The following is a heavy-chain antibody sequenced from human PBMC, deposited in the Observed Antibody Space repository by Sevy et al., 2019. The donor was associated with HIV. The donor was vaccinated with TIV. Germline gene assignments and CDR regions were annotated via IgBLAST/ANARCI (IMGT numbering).Heavy chain of an antibody. D-gene: IGHD3-10*01. J-gene: IGHJ6*02. Sequence: GGSLRLSCAASGFTFSSYGMHWVRQAPGKGLEWVAVISYDGSNKYYADSVKGRFTISRDNSKNTLYLQMNSLRAEDTAVYYCANGRRGWFGELTPYYYYGMDVWGQGTTVTVSS. CDR1: GFTFSSYG. CDR2: ISYDGSNK. CDR3: ANGRRGWFGELTPYYYYGMDV. V-gene: IGHV3-30*18.